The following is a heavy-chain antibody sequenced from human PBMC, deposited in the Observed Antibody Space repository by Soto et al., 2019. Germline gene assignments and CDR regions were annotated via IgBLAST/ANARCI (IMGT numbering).Heavy chain of an antibody. Sequence: QVTLKESGPVLVKPTETLTLTCTVSGFSLSNARMGVSWIRQPPGKALEWLAHIFSNDEKSYSTSLKSRLTISKDTPKSQVALTMNNMDPVDTATYYCARHGRGVGARPLDYWGQGPLVTVSS. CDR3: ARHGRGVGARPLDY. CDR1: GFSLSNARMG. J-gene: IGHJ4*02. CDR2: IFSNDEK. D-gene: IGHD1-26*01. V-gene: IGHV2-26*01.